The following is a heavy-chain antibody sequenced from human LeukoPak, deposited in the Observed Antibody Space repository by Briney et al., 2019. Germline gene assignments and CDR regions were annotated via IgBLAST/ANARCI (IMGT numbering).Heavy chain of an antibody. CDR1: GGSISSYY. Sequence: KSSETLSLTCTVSGGSISSYYWSWIRQPPGKGLEWIGYIYYSGSTNYNPSLKSRVTISVDTSKNQFSLKLSSVTAADTAVYYCARGSKQIRDGSLYYFDYWGQGTLVTVSS. D-gene: IGHD5-24*01. J-gene: IGHJ4*02. CDR3: ARGSKQIRDGSLYYFDY. V-gene: IGHV4-59*01. CDR2: IYYSGST.